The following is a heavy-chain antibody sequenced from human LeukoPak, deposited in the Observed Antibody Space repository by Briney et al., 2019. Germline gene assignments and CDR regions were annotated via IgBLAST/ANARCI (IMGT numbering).Heavy chain of an antibody. J-gene: IGHJ4*02. CDR3: ARVGRPYGSGSYYTY. V-gene: IGHV1-8*01. CDR1: GYTFTSYD. D-gene: IGHD3-10*01. Sequence: ASVKVSCKASGYTFTSYDINWVRQATGQGLEWMGWMNPNSGNTGYAQKFQGRVTMTRNTSISTAYMELSSLRSGDTAVYYCARVGRPYGSGSYYTYWGQGTLVTVSS. CDR2: MNPNSGNT.